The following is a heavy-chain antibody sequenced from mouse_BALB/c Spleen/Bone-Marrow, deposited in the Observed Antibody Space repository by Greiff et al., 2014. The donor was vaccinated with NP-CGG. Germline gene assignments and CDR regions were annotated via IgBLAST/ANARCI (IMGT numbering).Heavy chain of an antibody. J-gene: IGHJ3*01. Sequence: EVQLQQSGPELVKPGASVKMSCKASGYTFTSYVMHWVKQKPGQGLEWIGLINPFNGGARYNEKFRGKATLTSDKSSSTAYMELSSLASEDSAVYYCAGPAWFAYWGRGTLVTVSA. CDR2: INPFNGGA. V-gene: IGHV1-14*01. CDR3: AGPAWFAY. CDR1: GYTFTSYV.